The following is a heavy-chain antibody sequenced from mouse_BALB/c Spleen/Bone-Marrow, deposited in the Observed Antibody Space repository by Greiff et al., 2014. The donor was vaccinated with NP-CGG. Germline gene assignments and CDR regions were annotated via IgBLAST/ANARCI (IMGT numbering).Heavy chain of an antibody. V-gene: IGHV10-1*02. D-gene: IGHD2-4*01. CDR2: IRSKSNNYAT. CDR1: GFTFNTYA. J-gene: IGHJ3*01. CDR3: VRQNYDYAWFAY. Sequence: EVQGVESGGGLVQPKGSLKLSCAASGFTFNTYAMNWVRQAPGKGLDWVARIRSKSNNYATYYADSVKDRFTISRDDSQSMLYLQTNNLKTEDTAMYYCVRQNYDYAWFAYWGQGTLVTVSA.